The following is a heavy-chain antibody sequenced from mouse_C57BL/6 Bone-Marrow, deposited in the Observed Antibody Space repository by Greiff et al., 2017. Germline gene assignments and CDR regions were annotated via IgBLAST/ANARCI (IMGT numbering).Heavy chain of an antibody. CDR1: GYTFTSYW. CDR3: AHTIYYAMDY. V-gene: IGHV1-52*01. CDR2: IDPSDSET. J-gene: IGHJ4*01. D-gene: IGHD2-12*01. Sequence: QVQLKQPGAELVRPGSSVKLSCKASGYTFTSYWMHWVKQRPIQGLEWIGNIDPSDSETHYNQKFKDKATLTVDKSSSTAYMHLSSLTSEDSAVYYCAHTIYYAMDYWGQGTSVTVSS.